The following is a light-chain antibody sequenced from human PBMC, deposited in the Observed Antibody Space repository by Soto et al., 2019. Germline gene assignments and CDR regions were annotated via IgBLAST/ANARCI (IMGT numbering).Light chain of an antibody. J-gene: IGKJ4*01. Sequence: EIVLMQSPGTLSLSPGERATLSCRASEIVSGSYLTWYQQKPDQAPRLLIYGASSRATGIPDRFSGSGSGTDLTLTISRLEPEDSAVYYCQQYDSSVLTFGGGTKVEIK. CDR2: GAS. CDR3: QQYDSSVLT. V-gene: IGKV3-20*01. CDR1: EIVSGSY.